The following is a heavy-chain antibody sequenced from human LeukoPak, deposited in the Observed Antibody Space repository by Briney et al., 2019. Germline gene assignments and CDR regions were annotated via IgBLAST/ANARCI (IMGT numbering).Heavy chain of an antibody. J-gene: IGHJ4*02. CDR3: ARVLPITPYFDY. V-gene: IGHV4-34*01. CDR2: IYHSERT. Sequence: SETLSLTCAVYGGSFSGYYWSWIRQPPGKGLEWIGSIYHSERTHYNPSLKSRVTISVDTSKNQFSLKLSSVTAADTAVYYCARVLPITPYFDYWGQGTLVTVSS. CDR1: GGSFSGYY. D-gene: IGHD1-20*01.